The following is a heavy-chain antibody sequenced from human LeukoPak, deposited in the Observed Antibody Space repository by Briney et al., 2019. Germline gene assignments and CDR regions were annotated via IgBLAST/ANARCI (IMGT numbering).Heavy chain of an antibody. D-gene: IGHD2-2*01. Sequence: PSETLSLTCAVYGGSFSGYYWSWIRQPPGEGLEWIGEINHSGSTNYNPSLKSRVTISVDTSKNQFSLKLSSVTAADTAVYYCARGKSVEYCSSTSCHLYFYYGMDVWGQGTTVTVSS. CDR2: INHSGST. CDR3: ARGKSVEYCSSTSCHLYFYYGMDV. J-gene: IGHJ6*02. CDR1: GGSFSGYY. V-gene: IGHV4-34*01.